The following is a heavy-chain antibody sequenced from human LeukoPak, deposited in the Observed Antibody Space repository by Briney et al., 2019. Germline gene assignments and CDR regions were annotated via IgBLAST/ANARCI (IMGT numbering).Heavy chain of an antibody. Sequence: PGGSLRLPCAASGITFSSYAMSWVRQAPGKGLEWVSAIRGGGVSTYYADSVKGRFTISRDNSKNTLYLQMNSLIGEDTAVYYCARRGSSWYFDYWGQGTLVTVPS. CDR3: ARRGSSWYFDY. D-gene: IGHD6-13*01. CDR2: IRGGGVST. CDR1: GITFSSYA. V-gene: IGHV3-23*01. J-gene: IGHJ4*02.